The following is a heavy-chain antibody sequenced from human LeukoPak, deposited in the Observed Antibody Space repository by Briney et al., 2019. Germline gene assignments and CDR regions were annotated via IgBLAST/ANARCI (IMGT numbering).Heavy chain of an antibody. J-gene: IGHJ5*02. CDR1: GYTFTGYY. V-gene: IGHV1-2*02. CDR2: INPNSGGT. Sequence: GASVKVSCKASGYTFTGYYMHWVRQAPGQGLEWMGWINPNSGGTNYAQNFQGRVTMTRDTSITTVYMELNSLKSDDSAMYYCARDMRTPGIADWFDPWGQGTLVTVSS. CDR3: ARDMRTPGIADWFDP. D-gene: IGHD2-15*01.